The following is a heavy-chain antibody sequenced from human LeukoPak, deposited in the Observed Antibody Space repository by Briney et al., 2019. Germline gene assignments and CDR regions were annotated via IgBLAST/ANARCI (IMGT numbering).Heavy chain of an antibody. V-gene: IGHV5-10-1*01. CDR1: GYSFTSYW. Sequence: GGSLRLSCKGPGYSFTSYWITWVRQMPGKGLEWLGRIDPSDSYTDYSPSFQGHVTISADKSISTAYLQWSSLKASDTAMYYCAIDPYYYDGSGSLDYWGQGTLVTVSS. J-gene: IGHJ4*02. CDR3: AIDPYYYDGSGSLDY. CDR2: IDPSDSYT. D-gene: IGHD3-22*01.